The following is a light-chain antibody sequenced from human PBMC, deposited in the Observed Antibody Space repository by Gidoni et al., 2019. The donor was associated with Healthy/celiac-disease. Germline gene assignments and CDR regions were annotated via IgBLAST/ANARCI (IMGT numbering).Light chain of an antibody. CDR1: QSSSSY. J-gene: IGKJ5*01. Sequence: SVLTQSPATLSLSPGERATRSCRASQSSSSYLASYQQKPGQDPRILIYDASNRATGIPARFSGSGSGTDFTLPISSLEPEDFAVYYCQQRSNWPPITFGQGTRLEIK. CDR3: QQRSNWPPIT. V-gene: IGKV3-11*01. CDR2: DAS.